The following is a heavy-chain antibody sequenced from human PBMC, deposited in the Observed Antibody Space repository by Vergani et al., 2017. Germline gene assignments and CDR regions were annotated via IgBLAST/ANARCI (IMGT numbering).Heavy chain of an antibody. CDR1: GGSFTSYH. D-gene: IGHD2-8*01. CDR2: IDHTGRP. J-gene: IGHJ6*03. CDR3: ARVNTDTNGHLYYYYYMDV. Sequence: QVQLQQWGGGLLKPSETLSLTCVVNGGSFTSYHWTWIRQSPGEGLEWVGDIDHTGRPDYNPSLKSRLTISVDKFRKPFSLTLNSVTATDTPIYFCARVNTDTNGHLYYYYYMDVWGQGTAVTVS. V-gene: IGHV4-34*01.